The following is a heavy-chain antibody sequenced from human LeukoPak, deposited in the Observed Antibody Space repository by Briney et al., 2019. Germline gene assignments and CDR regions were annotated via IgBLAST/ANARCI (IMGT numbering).Heavy chain of an antibody. Sequence: GGSLRLSCAASGFTFSSYWMSWVRQAPGKGLVWVSRIASDGSSTTYADSVKGRFSISRDNAKNTLYLQMNSLKVEDTAVYYCARGRPHGNDYWGQGTLVTVSS. J-gene: IGHJ4*02. CDR1: GFTFSSYW. CDR3: ARGRPHGNDY. CDR2: IASDGSST. V-gene: IGHV3-74*01. D-gene: IGHD4-23*01.